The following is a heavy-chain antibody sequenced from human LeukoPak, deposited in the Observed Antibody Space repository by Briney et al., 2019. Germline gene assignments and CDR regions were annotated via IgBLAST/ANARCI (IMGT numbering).Heavy chain of an antibody. CDR3: AKWSGSEVYYYGMDV. CDR2: ISGSGGST. J-gene: IGHJ6*02. V-gene: IGHV3-23*01. CDR1: GFTFSSYA. Sequence: PGGSLRLSCAASGFTFSSYAMSWVRQAPGKGLEWVSAISGSGGSTYYADSVKGRFTISRDNSKSTLYLQMNSLRAEDTAVYYCAKWSGSEVYYYGMDVWGQGTTVTVSS. D-gene: IGHD1-26*01.